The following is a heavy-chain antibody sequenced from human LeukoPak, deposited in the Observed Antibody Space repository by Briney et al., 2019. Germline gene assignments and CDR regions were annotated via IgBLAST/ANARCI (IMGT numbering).Heavy chain of an antibody. CDR1: GFTFSNYE. CDR3: ARDKVYGDYYYYMDV. J-gene: IGHJ6*03. V-gene: IGHV3-48*03. CDR2: ISSSGTTI. Sequence: GGSLRLSCAASGFTFSNYEMHWVRQAPGKGLEWVSYISSSGTTINYADSVKGRFTISRDNAKNPLYLQMNSLRAEDTAVYYCARDKVYGDYYYYMDVWGKGTTVTVSS. D-gene: IGHD4-17*01.